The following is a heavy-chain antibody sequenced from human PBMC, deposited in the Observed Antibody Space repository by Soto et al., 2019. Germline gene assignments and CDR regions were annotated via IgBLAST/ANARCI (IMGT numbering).Heavy chain of an antibody. V-gene: IGHV4-34*01. CDR2: INHSGST. D-gene: IGHD1-20*01. CDR1: GGSFSGYY. CDR3: ARPTYNSGSPFDY. J-gene: IGHJ4*02. Sequence: PSETLSLTCAVYGGSFSGYYWSWIRQPPGKGLEWIGEINHSGSTNYNPSLKSRVTISVDTSKNQFSLKLNSVTAADTAVYYCARPTYNSGSPFDYWGQGTLVTVSS.